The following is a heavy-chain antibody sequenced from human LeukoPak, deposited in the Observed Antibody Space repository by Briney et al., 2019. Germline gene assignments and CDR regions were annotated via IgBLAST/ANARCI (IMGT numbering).Heavy chain of an antibody. V-gene: IGHV5-51*03. J-gene: IGHJ4*02. CDR1: GYSFTSYW. D-gene: IGHD3-22*01. CDR3: ARLPYYYDSSGYYYIDY. CDR2: IYPGDSDT. Sequence: KPGESLKISCKGSGYSFTSYWIGWVRQVPGKGLEWMGIIYPGDSDTRYSPSFQGQVTISADKSISTAYLQWSSLKASDTAMYYCARLPYYYDSSGYYYIDYWGQGTLVTVSS.